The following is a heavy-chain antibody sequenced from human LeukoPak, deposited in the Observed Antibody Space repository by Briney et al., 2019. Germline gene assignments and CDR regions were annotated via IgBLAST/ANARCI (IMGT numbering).Heavy chain of an antibody. CDR1: GFTFSSYW. CDR3: AKDQSSSWKYYFDY. D-gene: IGHD6-13*01. J-gene: IGHJ4*02. CDR2: INHNGNVN. V-gene: IGHV3-7*01. Sequence: PGGSLRLSCAASGFTFSSYWMNWARQAPGKGLEWVASINHNGNVNYYVDSVKGRFTISRDNSKNTLYLQMNSLRAEDTAVYYCAKDQSSSWKYYFDYWGQGTLVTVSS.